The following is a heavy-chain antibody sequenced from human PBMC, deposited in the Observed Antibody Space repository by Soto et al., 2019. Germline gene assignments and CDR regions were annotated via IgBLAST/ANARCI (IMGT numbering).Heavy chain of an antibody. V-gene: IGHV3-15*01. CDR3: TTGPAYYYDSSGYYRYFDY. D-gene: IGHD3-22*01. CDR1: GFTFSNAW. Sequence: PGGSLRLSCAASGFTFSNAWMSWVRQAPGKGLEWVGRIKSKTDGGTTDYAAPVKGRFTISRDDSKNTLYLQMNSLKTEDTAVYYCTTGPAYYYDSSGYYRYFDYWGQGTLVTVSS. J-gene: IGHJ4*02. CDR2: IKSKTDGGTT.